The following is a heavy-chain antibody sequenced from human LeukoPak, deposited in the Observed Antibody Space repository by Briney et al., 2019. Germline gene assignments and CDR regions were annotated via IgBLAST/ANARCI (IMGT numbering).Heavy chain of an antibody. Sequence: LTCAVYGGSFSGYYWSWIRQPPGKGLEWVSAISGSGGSTYYADSVKGRFTISRDNSKNTLYLQMNSLRAEDTAVYYCAKGYSGYELSWGQGTMVTVSS. CDR3: AKGYSGYELS. CDR1: GGSFSGYY. J-gene: IGHJ3*01. V-gene: IGHV3-23*01. CDR2: ISGSGGST. D-gene: IGHD5-12*01.